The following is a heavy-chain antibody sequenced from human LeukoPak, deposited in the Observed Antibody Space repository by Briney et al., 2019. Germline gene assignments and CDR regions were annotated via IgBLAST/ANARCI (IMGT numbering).Heavy chain of an antibody. CDR1: GFTFSSYA. D-gene: IGHD2-15*01. J-gene: IGHJ4*02. CDR2: ISGSGGST. CDR3: AKVVVGATTPGY. V-gene: IGHV3-23*01. Sequence: GGSLRLSCAASGFTFSSYAMSWVRQAPGKGLEWVSAISGSGGSTYYADSVKGRFTISRDKSKNTLYLQMNSLRAEDTAVYYCAKVVVGATTPGYWGQGTLVTVSS.